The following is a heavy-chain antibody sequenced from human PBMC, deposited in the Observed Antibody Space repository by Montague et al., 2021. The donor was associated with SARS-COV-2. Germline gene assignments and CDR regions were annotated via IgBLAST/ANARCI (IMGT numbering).Heavy chain of an antibody. D-gene: IGHD6-19*01. CDR1: GYSISSGYY. Sequence: SETLTLTCSVSGYSISSGYYWGWIRQPPGKGLEWIGNIYHSGSTYYSPSLKSRVTVSVDTSKNQFSLRLSSVTAADTAVYYCARYTPRAVVAGRFGYWGQGILVTVSP. J-gene: IGHJ4*02. CDR2: IYHSGST. V-gene: IGHV4-38-2*01. CDR3: ARYTPRAVVAGRFGY.